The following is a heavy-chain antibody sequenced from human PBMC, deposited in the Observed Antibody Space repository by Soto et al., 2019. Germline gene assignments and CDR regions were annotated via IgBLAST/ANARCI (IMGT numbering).Heavy chain of an antibody. J-gene: IGHJ4*02. V-gene: IGHV4-31*03. CDR1: GGSISSGGYY. CDR2: IYYSGST. Sequence: SETLSLTCTVSGGSISSGGYYWSWIRQHPGKGLEWIGYIYYSGSTYYNPSLKSRVTISVDTSKNQFSLKLSSVTAADTAVYYCERESPITMIAYWGQGTLVTVSS. CDR3: ERESPITMIAY. D-gene: IGHD3-22*01.